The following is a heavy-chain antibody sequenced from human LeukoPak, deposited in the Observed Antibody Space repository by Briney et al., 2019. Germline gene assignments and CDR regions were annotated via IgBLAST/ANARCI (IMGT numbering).Heavy chain of an antibody. CDR2: ISAYNGNT. CDR1: GYTFTSYG. V-gene: IGHV1-18*01. D-gene: IGHD3-9*01. J-gene: IGHJ5*02. CDR3: ARGAELRYFDCLLYSNWFDP. Sequence: ASVKVSCKASGYTFTSYGISWVRQAPGQGLEWMGWISAYNGNTNYAQKLQGRVTMTTDTSTSTAYMELRSLRSEDTAVYYCARGAELRYFDCLLYSNWFDPWGQGTLVTVSS.